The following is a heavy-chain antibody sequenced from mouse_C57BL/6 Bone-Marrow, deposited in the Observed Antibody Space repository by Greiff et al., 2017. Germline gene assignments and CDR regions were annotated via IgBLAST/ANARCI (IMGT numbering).Heavy chain of an antibody. D-gene: IGHD1-1*01. CDR3: AGVYGSLDY. Sequence: QVQLQQSGPELVKPGASVKISCKASGYSFTSYYIHWVKQRPGQGLEWIGWIYPGSGNTKYNEKFKGKATLTADTSSSTAYMQLSSLTSEGAAVYYCAGVYGSLDYWGQGTTLTVSS. V-gene: IGHV1-66*01. CDR1: GYSFTSYY. J-gene: IGHJ2*01. CDR2: IYPGSGNT.